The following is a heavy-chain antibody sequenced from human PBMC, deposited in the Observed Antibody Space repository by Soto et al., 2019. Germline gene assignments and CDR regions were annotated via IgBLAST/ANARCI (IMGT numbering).Heavy chain of an antibody. CDR2: ISSSSSYI. CDR1: GFTFSSYS. V-gene: IGHV3-21*01. CDR3: ARDRAAAAPSGMDV. Sequence: XXSLRLSCAASGFTFSSYSMDWVPQAPGKGLEWVSSISSSSSYIYYADSVKGRFTISRDNAKNSLYLQMNSLRPEDTAVYYCARDRAAAAPSGMDVWGQGTTVTVSS. D-gene: IGHD6-13*01. J-gene: IGHJ6*02.